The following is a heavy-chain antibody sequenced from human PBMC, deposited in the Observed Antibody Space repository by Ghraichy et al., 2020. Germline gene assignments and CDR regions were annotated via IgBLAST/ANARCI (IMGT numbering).Heavy chain of an antibody. V-gene: IGHV3-43*02. CDR3: AKGGILGATLPLDY. J-gene: IGHJ4*02. CDR2: ISGDYGSK. Sequence: GGSLRLSCAASGFTSDDYAMHWVRQVPGKGLEWVSLISGDYGSKYYADSVKGRFTISRDNSKNSLYLQMNSLRTDDTALYYCAKGGILGATLPLDYWGRGTLVTVSS. CDR1: GFTSDDYA. D-gene: IGHD1-26*01.